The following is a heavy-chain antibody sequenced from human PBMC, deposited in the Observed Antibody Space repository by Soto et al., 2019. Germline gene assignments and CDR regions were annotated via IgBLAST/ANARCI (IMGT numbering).Heavy chain of an antibody. Sequence: QVQLVESGGGVVQPGRSLRLSCAASGFTFSSYGMHWVRQAPGKGLEWVAIISYDGNYKYYADSVKGRFTISRDNSKNTLYLQMNSLRAEDTAGYDCGKVSAYDFDRTLEYGGQGTLVTVSS. D-gene: IGHD3-22*01. CDR1: GFTFSSYG. CDR3: GKVSAYDFDRTLEY. V-gene: IGHV3-30*18. J-gene: IGHJ4*02. CDR2: ISYDGNYK.